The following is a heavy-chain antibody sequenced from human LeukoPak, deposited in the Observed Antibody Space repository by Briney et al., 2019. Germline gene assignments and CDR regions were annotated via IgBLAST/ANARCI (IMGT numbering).Heavy chain of an antibody. CDR1: GGSISSYY. CDR3: ARGVTGGWYGDFQH. J-gene: IGHJ1*01. D-gene: IGHD6-19*01. Sequence: SETLSLTCTVSGGSISSYYWSWIRQPPGKGLEWIGYIYYSGSTNYNPSLKSRVTISVDTSKNQFSLKLSSVTAADTAVYYCARGVTGGWYGDFQHWGQGTLVTASS. V-gene: IGHV4-59*01. CDR2: IYYSGST.